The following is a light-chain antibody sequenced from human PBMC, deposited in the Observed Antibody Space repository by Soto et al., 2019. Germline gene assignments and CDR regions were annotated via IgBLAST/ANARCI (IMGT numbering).Light chain of an antibody. CDR1: SSDGGGYNY. Sequence: QSALTQPASVSGSPGQSITISCTGTSSDGGGYNYVSWYQQQPGKAPKFLIYDVTNRPSGVSNRFSGSMSGNTASLTISGLQAEDEADYDCCSYTTSDDRQIVFGTGTKLTVL. V-gene: IGLV2-14*01. CDR3: CSYTTSDDRQIV. J-gene: IGLJ1*01. CDR2: DVT.